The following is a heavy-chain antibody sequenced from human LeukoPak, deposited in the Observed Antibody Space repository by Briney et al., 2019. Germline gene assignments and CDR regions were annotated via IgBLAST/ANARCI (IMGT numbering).Heavy chain of an antibody. CDR2: IIPIFGTA. CDR3: ARARYSGYDFPPYYYYMDV. Sequence: ASVKVSCKASGGTFSSYAISWVRQAPGQGLEWMGGIIPIFGTANYAQKFQGRVTITTDESTSTAYMELSSLRSEDTAVYYCARARYSGYDFPPYYYYMDVWGKGTTVTVSS. J-gene: IGHJ6*03. D-gene: IGHD5-12*01. CDR1: GGTFSSYA. V-gene: IGHV1-69*05.